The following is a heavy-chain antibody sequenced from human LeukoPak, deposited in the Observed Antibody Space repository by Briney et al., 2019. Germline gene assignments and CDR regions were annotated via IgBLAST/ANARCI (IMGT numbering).Heavy chain of an antibody. Sequence: ASMKVSCKPSGYTITDSYIHWVRQAPGVGLQWMGWISPNNGDTKYAEDFQDRVTMTRDTSINTAYMELTGLTPDDTAVYYCVRSPIGASAYWGRGTLVTVSS. V-gene: IGHV1-2*02. CDR3: VRSPIGASAY. CDR2: ISPNNGDT. CDR1: GYTITDSY. J-gene: IGHJ4*02. D-gene: IGHD3-10*01.